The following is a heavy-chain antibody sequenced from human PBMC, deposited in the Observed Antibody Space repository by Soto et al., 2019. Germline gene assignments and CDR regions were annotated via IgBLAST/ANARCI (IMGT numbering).Heavy chain of an antibody. CDR2: ISETGTSM. CDR1: GFTFKDYY. Sequence: SLRLSFAATGFTFKDYYMTWIRQAPGEGLQWVAYISETGTSMDYAESVKGRFTVSRDNAKNLLYLHMSSLRAADTAVYDCARDLVGRPQYWVQGTLVTVSS. V-gene: IGHV3-11*01. D-gene: IGHD1-26*01. J-gene: IGHJ1*01. CDR3: ARDLVGRPQY.